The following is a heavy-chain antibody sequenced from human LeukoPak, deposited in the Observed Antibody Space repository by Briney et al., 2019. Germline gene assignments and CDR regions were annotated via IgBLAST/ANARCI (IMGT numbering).Heavy chain of an antibody. Sequence: SETLSLTCTVSGYSISSGYYWGWIRLPPGKGLEWIGSIYHSGSTYYNPSLKSRVTISVDTSKNQFSLKLSSVTAADTAVYYCARVGYSSSWYVYWGQGTLVTVSS. CDR2: IYHSGST. J-gene: IGHJ4*02. D-gene: IGHD6-13*01. CDR3: ARVGYSSSWYVY. CDR1: GYSISSGYY. V-gene: IGHV4-38-2*02.